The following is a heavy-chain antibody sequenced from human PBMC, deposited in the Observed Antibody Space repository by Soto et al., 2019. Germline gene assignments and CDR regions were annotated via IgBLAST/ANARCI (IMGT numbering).Heavy chain of an antibody. CDR2: IIPIFGTA. J-gene: IGHJ4*02. CDR1: GGSSISYA. Sequence: SVKGSCSASGGSSISYAISWGRQAPGQGLEWMGGIIPIFGTANYAQKFQGRVTITADESTSTAYMELSSLRSEDTAVYYCARDVAVPGTWQYYFDYWRQGTLVTVSS. CDR3: ARDVAVPGTWQYYFDY. D-gene: IGHD6-19*01. V-gene: IGHV1-69*01.